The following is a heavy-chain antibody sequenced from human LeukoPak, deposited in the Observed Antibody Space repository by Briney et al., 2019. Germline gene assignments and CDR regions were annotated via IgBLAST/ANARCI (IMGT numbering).Heavy chain of an antibody. CDR1: GFTFSSYS. J-gene: IGHJ1*01. CDR2: ISSSSSYI. V-gene: IGHV3-21*01. Sequence: PGGSLRLSCAASGFTFSSYSMNWVRQAPGKGLEWVSSISSSSSYIYYADSVKGRFTISRDNAKNSLYLQMNSLRAEDTAVYYCATYWDCTGGSCPEYGLTEYFENWGQGTLVTVSS. CDR3: ATYWDCTGGSCPEYGLTEYFEN. D-gene: IGHD2-15*01.